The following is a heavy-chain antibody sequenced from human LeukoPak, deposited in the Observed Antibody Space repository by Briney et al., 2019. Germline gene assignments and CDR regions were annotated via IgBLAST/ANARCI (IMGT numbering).Heavy chain of an antibody. Sequence: GGSLRLSCAASGFTFSSYAMRWVRQAPGKGLEWVSAISPSSGTFYADSVKGRFTISRDNSKNTLYLQMNSLRAEDTAVYYCTRPQSSSGYYWPFDDWGQGTLVTVSS. CDR2: ISPSSGT. V-gene: IGHV3-23*01. CDR3: TRPQSSSGYYWPFDD. CDR1: GFTFSSYA. J-gene: IGHJ4*02. D-gene: IGHD3-22*01.